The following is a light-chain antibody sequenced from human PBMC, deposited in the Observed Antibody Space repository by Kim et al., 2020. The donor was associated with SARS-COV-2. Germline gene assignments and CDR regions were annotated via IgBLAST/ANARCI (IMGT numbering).Light chain of an antibody. CDR2: DGS. V-gene: IGKV1-5*01. CDR1: QSVSRW. CDR3: QHRQT. Sequence: STRSASVGDRVTLTCRASQSVSRWLAWYQQKPGKAPKRLIYDGSNLQSGVPSRFSGSGSGTEFTLTISSLQPDDFAIYYCQHRQTFGQGTKVDIK. J-gene: IGKJ1*01.